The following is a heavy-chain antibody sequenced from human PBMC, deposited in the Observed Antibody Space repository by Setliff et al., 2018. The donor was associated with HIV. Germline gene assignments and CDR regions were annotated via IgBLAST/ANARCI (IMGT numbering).Heavy chain of an antibody. J-gene: IGHJ6*03. CDR2: MYTSGSF. CDR1: GGSIHGFY. D-gene: IGHD3-22*01. Sequence: SETLSLTCTVSGGSIHGFYWTWVRQPPGKELEWIGYMYTSGSFRYNPSLESRVTISIDTSKNQFSLKLSAVTAADTAVYYCARQHYYDSSGRNLMDVWGKGTTVTVSS. V-gene: IGHV4-59*08. CDR3: ARQHYYDSSGRNLMDV.